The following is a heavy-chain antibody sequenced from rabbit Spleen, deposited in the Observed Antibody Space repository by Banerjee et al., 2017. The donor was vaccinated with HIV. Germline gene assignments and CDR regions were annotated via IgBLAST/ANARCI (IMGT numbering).Heavy chain of an antibody. CDR3: VRGGGGGGDGFDF. D-gene: IGHD2-1*01. V-gene: IGHV1S40*01. J-gene: IGHJ4*01. Sequence: QSLEESGGDLVKPGASLTLTCTASGIDFSGYYFMCWVRQAPGKGLEWIACIYAGDGSTRYSTWAKVRFTISKTSSTTVTLQMTTPTAADTATYFCVRGGGGGGDGFDFWGPGTLVTVS. CDR1: GIDFSGYYF. CDR2: IYAGDGST.